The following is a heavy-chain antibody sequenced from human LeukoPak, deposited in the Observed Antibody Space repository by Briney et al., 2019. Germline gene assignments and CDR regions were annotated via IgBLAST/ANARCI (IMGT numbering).Heavy chain of an antibody. CDR3: ARLAQVATIVSY. CDR1: GFTFSSYA. J-gene: IGHJ4*02. V-gene: IGHV3-30-3*01. Sequence: GRSLRLSCAASGFTFSSYAMHWVRQAPGKGLEWVAVISYDGSNKYYADSVKGRFTISRDNSKNTLYLQMNSLRAEDTAVYYCARLAQVATIVSYWGQGTLVTVSS. D-gene: IGHD5-12*01. CDR2: ISYDGSNK.